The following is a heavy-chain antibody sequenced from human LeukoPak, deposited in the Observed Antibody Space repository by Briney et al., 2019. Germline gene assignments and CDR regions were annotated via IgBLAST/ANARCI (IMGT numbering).Heavy chain of an antibody. CDR3: ASQIAVAGTEDAFDI. CDR2: IIPIFGTA. J-gene: IGHJ3*02. V-gene: IGHV1-69*06. CDR1: GGTFSSYA. Sequence: SVKVSCKASGGTFSSYAISWVRQAPGQGLEWMGGIIPIFGTANYAQKFQGRVTITADKSTSTAYMELSSLRSEDTAVYYCASQIAVAGTEDAFDIWGQGTMVTVSS. D-gene: IGHD6-19*01.